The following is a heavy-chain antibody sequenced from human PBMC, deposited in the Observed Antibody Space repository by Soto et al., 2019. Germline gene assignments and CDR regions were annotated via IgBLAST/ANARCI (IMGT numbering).Heavy chain of an antibody. Sequence: SDTLSLTFTVSGGSISSISYYWGWIRQPPGKGLELIGSIYYSGSTYYDTSLKSRVTISVDTSKTQFSLKLSSVTAADTAVYYCATNYAYYYYYGMYXWGQGPTVTVS. CDR3: ATNYAYYYYYGMYX. CDR2: IYYSGST. CDR1: GGSISSISYY. D-gene: IGHD4-4*01. V-gene: IGHV4-39*01. J-gene: IGHJ6*02.